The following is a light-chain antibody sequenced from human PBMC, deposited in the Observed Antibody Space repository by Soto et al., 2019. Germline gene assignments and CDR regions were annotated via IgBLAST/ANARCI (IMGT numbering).Light chain of an antibody. CDR1: RRVLYKSNNKNH. Sequence: IVVTQSPASLAVSLPWCSSITCLSSRRVLYKSNNKNHLAWYQQKPGQPPQLIIYWASTRESGVPERFSGSGSGTDFTLTISRLEPEDFAVYYCQQYAGSPRTFGQGTRLEIK. CDR2: WAS. CDR3: QQYAGSPRT. J-gene: IGKJ5*01. V-gene: IGKV4-1*01.